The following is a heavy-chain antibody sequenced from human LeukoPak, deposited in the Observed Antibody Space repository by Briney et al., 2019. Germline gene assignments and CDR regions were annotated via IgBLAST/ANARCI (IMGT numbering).Heavy chain of an antibody. J-gene: IGHJ5*02. D-gene: IGHD3-9*01. V-gene: IGHV1-46*01. CDR1: GYTFTSYY. CDR2: INSSGGST. Sequence: ASVKVSCKASGYTFTSYYMHWVRQAPGQGLEWMGIINSSGGSTSYAQKFQGRVTMTRDMSTSTVYMELSSLRSEDTAVYYCARDRLPRGKYDILTGYYRWFDPRGQGTLVTVSS. CDR3: ARDRLPRGKYDILTGYYRWFDP.